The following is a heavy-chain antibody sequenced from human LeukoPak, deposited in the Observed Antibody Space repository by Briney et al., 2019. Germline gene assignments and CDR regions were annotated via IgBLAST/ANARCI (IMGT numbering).Heavy chain of an antibody. Sequence: VASVKVSCKASGYTFTGYYMHWVRQAPGQGLEWMGWINPNSGGTNYAQKFQGRVTMTRDTSISTAYMELSRLRSDDTAVYYCARWGLGYCSSTSCYDVVDYWGQGTLVTVSS. V-gene: IGHV1-2*02. CDR3: ARWGLGYCSSTSCYDVVDY. CDR1: GYTFTGYY. D-gene: IGHD2-2*01. J-gene: IGHJ4*02. CDR2: INPNSGGT.